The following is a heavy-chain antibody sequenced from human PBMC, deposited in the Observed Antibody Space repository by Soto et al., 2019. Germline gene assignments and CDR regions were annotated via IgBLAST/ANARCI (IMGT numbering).Heavy chain of an antibody. D-gene: IGHD5-18*01. CDR3: ARTSGYSYGPKGGAFDI. CDR2: ISSSSSTI. CDR1: GFTFSSYS. Sequence: GGSLRLSCAASGFTFSSYSMNWVRQAPGKGLEWVSYISSSSSTIYYADSVKGRFTISRDNAKNSLYLQMNSLRDEDTAVYYCARTSGYSYGPKGGAFDIWGQGTMVTV. V-gene: IGHV3-48*02. J-gene: IGHJ3*02.